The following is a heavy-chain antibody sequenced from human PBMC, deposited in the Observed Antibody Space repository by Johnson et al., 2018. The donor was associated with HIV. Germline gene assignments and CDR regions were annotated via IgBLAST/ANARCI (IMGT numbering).Heavy chain of an antibody. CDR2: ISYDGSNK. J-gene: IGHJ3*02. V-gene: IGHV3-30*04. CDR1: GFTFSSYA. D-gene: IGHD5-24*01. Sequence: QVQLVESGGGVVQPGRSLRLSCAASGFTFSSYAMHWVRQAPGKGLEWVAVISYDGSNKYYADSVKGRFTISRDNSKNTLYLQMNSLRAEDTAVFYCARAYNVSFDIWGQGTMVTVSS. CDR3: ARAYNVSFDI.